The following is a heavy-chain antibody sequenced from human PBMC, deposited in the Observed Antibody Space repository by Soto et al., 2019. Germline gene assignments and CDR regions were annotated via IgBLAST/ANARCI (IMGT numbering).Heavy chain of an antibody. CDR1: GYTFTGYY. J-gene: IGHJ6*02. V-gene: IGHV1-2*02. Sequence: ASVKVSCKASGYTFTGYYMHWVRQAPGQGLEWMGWINPNSGGTNYAQKFQGRVTMTRDTSISTAYMELSRLRSDDTAVYYCARDGAHHYYYGMDVWGQGTTVTVSS. D-gene: IGHD1-26*01. CDR2: INPNSGGT. CDR3: ARDGAHHYYYGMDV.